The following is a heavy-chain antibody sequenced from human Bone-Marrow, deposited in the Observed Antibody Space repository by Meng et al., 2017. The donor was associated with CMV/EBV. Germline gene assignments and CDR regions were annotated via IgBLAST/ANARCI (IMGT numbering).Heavy chain of an antibody. D-gene: IGHD3-10*01. Sequence: GESLKISCATSGFTFSNAWMIWVRQAPGKGLEWVGRIRSNVDGGTTDYAAPVKGRFTISRDDSRKTLYLQMNSLKTEDTAVYYCTQSGAGNWGQGTLVTVSS. CDR1: GFTFSNAW. CDR3: TQSGAGN. J-gene: IGHJ4*02. CDR2: IRSNVDGGTT. V-gene: IGHV3-15*01.